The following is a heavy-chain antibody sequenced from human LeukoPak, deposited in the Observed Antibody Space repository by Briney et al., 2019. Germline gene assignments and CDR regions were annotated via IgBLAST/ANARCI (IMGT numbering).Heavy chain of an antibody. D-gene: IGHD6-13*01. CDR3: AKGPTPLSSRGWIDP. Sequence: GGSLRLSCAASGFIFSSYGIHWVRQAPGKGLEWVTFIPYDGLNRIYADSVEGRFTVSRDNSKNTVYLQMNSLRPEDTAVYYCAKGPTPLSSRGWIDPWGQGTLVTVSS. CDR1: GFIFSSYG. V-gene: IGHV3-30*02. J-gene: IGHJ5*02. CDR2: IPYDGLNR.